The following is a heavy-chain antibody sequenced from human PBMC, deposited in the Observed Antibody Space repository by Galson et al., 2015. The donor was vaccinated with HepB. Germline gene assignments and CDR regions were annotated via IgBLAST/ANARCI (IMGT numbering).Heavy chain of an antibody. CDR1: GFTFSSYA. D-gene: IGHD2-2*02. CDR2: MRGSGGST. Sequence: SLRLSCAAYGFTFSSYAMSWARQAPGKGLEWVSAMRGSGGSTYYADSVRGRFTISRDNSKNTLYLQMNTLRAEDTAVYYCAKGPYQLLYSGWFDAWGQGTLVTVSS. CDR3: AKGPYQLLYSGWFDA. V-gene: IGHV3-23*01. J-gene: IGHJ5*02.